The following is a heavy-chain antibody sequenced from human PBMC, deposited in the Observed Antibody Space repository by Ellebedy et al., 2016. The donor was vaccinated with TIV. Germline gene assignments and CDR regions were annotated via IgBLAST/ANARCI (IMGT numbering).Heavy chain of an antibody. CDR3: ARGFSKSAQRSSHLPIDY. D-gene: IGHD6-13*01. CDR2: ISDDGSDE. Sequence: GESLKISCAASGFTFSSLLMHWLRQAPGKGLEWVAVISDDGSDEYYTDSVKGRFTISRDNSKNTLYLQMNSLRGDDTAVYYCARGFSKSAQRSSHLPIDYWGQGTLVTVSS. V-gene: IGHV3-30-3*01. CDR1: GFTFSSLL. J-gene: IGHJ4*02.